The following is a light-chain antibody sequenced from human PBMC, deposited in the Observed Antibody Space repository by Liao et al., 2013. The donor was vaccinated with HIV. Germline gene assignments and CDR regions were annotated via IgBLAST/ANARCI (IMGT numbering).Light chain of an antibody. CDR1: NIGRKT. J-gene: IGLJ2*01. Sequence: SYVLTQPPSVSVAPEETATITCGGDNIGRKTVHWYQQKPGQAPLLVIYYDTDRPSGVPERFSGSNSGNTATLTISGTQAMDEADYYCQAWDSSTVIFGGGTKLTVL. CDR3: QAWDSSTVI. V-gene: IGLV3-21*01. CDR2: YDT.